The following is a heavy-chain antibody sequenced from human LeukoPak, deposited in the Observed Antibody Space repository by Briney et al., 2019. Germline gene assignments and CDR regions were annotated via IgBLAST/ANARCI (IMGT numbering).Heavy chain of an antibody. D-gene: IGHD3-10*01. Sequence: GGSLRLSCAASGFTFSSYGMHWVRQAPGKGLEWVAVISYDGSNKYYADSVKGRFTISRDNSKNTLYLQMNSLRAEDTAVYYCAKEGVRFGSIDYWGQGTLVTVSS. CDR2: ISYDGSNK. CDR3: AKEGVRFGSIDY. V-gene: IGHV3-30*18. J-gene: IGHJ4*02. CDR1: GFTFSSYG.